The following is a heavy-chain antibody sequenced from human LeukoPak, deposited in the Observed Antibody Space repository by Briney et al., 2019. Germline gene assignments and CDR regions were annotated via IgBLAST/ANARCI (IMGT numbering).Heavy chain of an antibody. CDR3: ARLFDS. Sequence: PSETLSLTCTVSGGAISNDNFYWGWVRQPPGKGLEWVASINYSGTIYYNPSLRSRVSISVDTSRTQFFLRLTSVTAADTAVYYCARLFDSWGQGTLVTVSS. CDR1: GGAISNDNFY. J-gene: IGHJ4*02. V-gene: IGHV4-39*01. CDR2: INYSGTI.